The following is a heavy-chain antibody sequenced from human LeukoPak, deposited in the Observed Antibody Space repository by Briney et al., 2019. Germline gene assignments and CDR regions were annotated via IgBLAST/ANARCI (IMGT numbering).Heavy chain of an antibody. CDR3: ARGRPYSNYFDY. J-gene: IGHJ4*02. CDR1: GGSFSGYY. Sequence: SETLSLTCAVYGGSFSGYYWSWIRQPPGKGLEWIGEINHSGSTNYNPSLKSRVTISVDTSKNQFSLKLSSVTAADTAVYYRARGRPYSNYFDYWGQGTLVTVSS. CDR2: INHSGST. D-gene: IGHD4-11*01. V-gene: IGHV4-34*01.